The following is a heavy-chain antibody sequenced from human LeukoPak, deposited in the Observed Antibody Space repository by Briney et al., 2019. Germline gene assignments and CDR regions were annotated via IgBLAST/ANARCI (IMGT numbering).Heavy chain of an antibody. J-gene: IGHJ4*02. CDR3: AKDRAPTMGSAPFDY. CDR1: GLTFSSYA. CDR2: ISYDGSNK. V-gene: IGHV3-30*04. Sequence: GGSLRLSCAASGLTFSSYAMHWVRQAPGKGLEWVAVISYDGSNKYYADSVKGRFTISRDNSKNTLYLQMNSLRAEDTAVYYCAKDRAPTMGSAPFDYWGQGTLVTVSS. D-gene: IGHD3-10*01.